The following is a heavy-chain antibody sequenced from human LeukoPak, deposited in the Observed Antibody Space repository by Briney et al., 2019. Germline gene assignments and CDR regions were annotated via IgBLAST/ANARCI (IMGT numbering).Heavy chain of an antibody. CDR3: ARGSSSWYRYYYYYMDV. V-gene: IGHV4-34*01. Sequence: PSETLSLTCAVYGGSFSGYYWSWIRQPPGKGLEWIGEINHSGSTNYNPSLKSRVTISVDTSKNQFSLKLSSVTAADTAVYYCARGSSSWYRYYYYYMDVWGKGTTVTVSS. CDR2: INHSGST. CDR1: GGSFSGYY. J-gene: IGHJ6*03. D-gene: IGHD6-13*01.